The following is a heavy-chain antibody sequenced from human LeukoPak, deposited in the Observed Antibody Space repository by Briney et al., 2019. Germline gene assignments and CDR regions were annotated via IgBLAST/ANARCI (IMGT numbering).Heavy chain of an antibody. CDR3: ARGTYCSGGRCPGAFDI. D-gene: IGHD2-15*01. J-gene: IGHJ3*02. Sequence: PGGSLRLSCAASGFTFSTYAMYWVRQAPGKGLEWVTVIWYDGSNKYYADSVKGRFTISRDNSKNTLYLQMNSLRADDAAVYYRARGTYCSGGRCPGAFDIWGQGTMVTVSS. V-gene: IGHV3-33*01. CDR1: GFTFSTYA. CDR2: IWYDGSNK.